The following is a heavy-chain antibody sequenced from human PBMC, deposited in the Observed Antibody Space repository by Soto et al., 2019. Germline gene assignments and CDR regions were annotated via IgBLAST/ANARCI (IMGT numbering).Heavy chain of an antibody. CDR2: IHHSGST. CDR1: GESFNGYY. Sequence: SETLSLTCTAYGESFNGYYWSWIRQPPGKGREWIGEIHHSGSTNYNPSLKSRVTFSIDTSKRQFSLKVRSVTAADTAVYYCARGKRGSSWYRGEEKYYYYGMDVWGQGTPVTVSS. D-gene: IGHD6-13*01. J-gene: IGHJ6*02. V-gene: IGHV4-34*01. CDR3: ARGKRGSSWYRGEEKYYYYGMDV.